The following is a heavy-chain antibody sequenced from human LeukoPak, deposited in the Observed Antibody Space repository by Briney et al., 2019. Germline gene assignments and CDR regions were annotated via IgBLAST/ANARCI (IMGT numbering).Heavy chain of an antibody. CDR3: ARVASSGYYDAFDI. CDR1: GFTFSSYS. D-gene: IGHD3-22*01. J-gene: IGHJ3*02. V-gene: IGHV3-48*01. Sequence: GGSLRLSCAASGFTFSSYSMNWVRQAPGKGLEWASYISSSSSTIYYADSVKGRFTISRDNAKNSLYLQMNSLRAEDTAVYYCARVASSGYYDAFDIWGQGTMVTVSS. CDR2: ISSSSSTI.